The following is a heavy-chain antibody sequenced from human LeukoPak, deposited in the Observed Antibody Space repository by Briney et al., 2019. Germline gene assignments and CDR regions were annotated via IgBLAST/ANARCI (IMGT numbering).Heavy chain of an antibody. CDR3: AKDEQQLGRPFDP. D-gene: IGHD6-13*01. CDR1: GFIFTDYG. J-gene: IGHJ5*02. V-gene: IGHV3-30*02. Sequence: PGGSLRLSCAASGFIFTDYGMHWVRQAPGKGLEWLTFIRYDGSDKYYADSVKGRFTISRDNSKNTLYLQMNSLTSEDTAVYYCAKDEQQLGRPFDPWGQGTLVTVSS. CDR2: IRYDGSDK.